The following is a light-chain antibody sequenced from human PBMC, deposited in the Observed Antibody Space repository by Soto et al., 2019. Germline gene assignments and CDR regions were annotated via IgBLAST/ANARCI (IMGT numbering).Light chain of an antibody. Sequence: QSALTQPPSASGSPGQSVTISCTGSSSDVGGYNYVSWYQQHPGKAPKLMIYEVSKGHSGVPDRLSGSKAGNTASLTVSGLQAEEEADYYCSSYGGSNTVVFGGGTKLTVL. V-gene: IGLV2-8*01. CDR2: EVS. J-gene: IGLJ2*01. CDR1: SSDVGGYNY. CDR3: SSYGGSNTVV.